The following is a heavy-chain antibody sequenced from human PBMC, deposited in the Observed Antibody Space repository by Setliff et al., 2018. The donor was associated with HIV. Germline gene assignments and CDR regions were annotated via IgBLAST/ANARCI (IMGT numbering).Heavy chain of an antibody. CDR1: GYTFTNYG. V-gene: IGHV1-18*01. J-gene: IGHJ6*03. D-gene: IGHD6-13*01. CDR2: ISAYNGNT. CDR3: ARDGRIAAAGSWNYYYYMDV. Sequence: GASVKVSCKASGYTFTNYGISWVRQAPGQGLEWMGWISAYNGNTNYAQKFQGRVTMTTDTSTSTAYMELRSLRSDDTAVYFCARDGRIAAAGSWNYYYYMDVWGKGTTVTVSS.